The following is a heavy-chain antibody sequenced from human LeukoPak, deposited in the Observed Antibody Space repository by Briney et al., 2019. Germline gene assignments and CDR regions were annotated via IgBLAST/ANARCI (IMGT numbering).Heavy chain of an antibody. Sequence: GGSLRLSCAASGFTVSNNYMTWVRQAPGRGLEWVSVLYSNNITYYADSVKGRFTVSRDSSKNTLYLQMGSLRAEDTAVYYCARGITMMIVAPGYWGQGTLVTVSS. J-gene: IGHJ4*02. CDR2: LYSNNIT. CDR1: GFTVSNNY. D-gene: IGHD3-22*01. CDR3: ARGITMMIVAPGY. V-gene: IGHV3-53*01.